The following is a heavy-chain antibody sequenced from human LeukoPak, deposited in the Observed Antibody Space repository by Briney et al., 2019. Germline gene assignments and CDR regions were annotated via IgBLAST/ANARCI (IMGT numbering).Heavy chain of an antibody. CDR2: ISGSGGST. J-gene: IGHJ4*02. V-gene: IGHV3-23*01. CDR3: AKQKKGSGCYDY. CDR1: GFTFSSYA. D-gene: IGHD6-19*01. Sequence: GGSLRLSCAASGFTFSSYAMSWVRQAPGKGLEWVSAISGSGGSTYYAASVKGRFTISRDNSKNTLYLQMNSLRAEDTAVYYCAKQKKGSGCYDYWGQGTLVTVSS.